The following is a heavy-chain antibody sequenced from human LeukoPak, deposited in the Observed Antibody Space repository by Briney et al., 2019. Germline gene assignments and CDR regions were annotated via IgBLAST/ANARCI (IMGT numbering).Heavy chain of an antibody. D-gene: IGHD3-10*01. Sequence: RGSLRLSRAASGFTLSTYAMHRVRQGPGKGLERGGVISYVGRNKYYAVSVRGRFTISRDNSKNTLYLQMSSLSAEDTAVYYCARITTPHYYGLVRYALGYWGQGTLVTVPS. CDR1: GFTLSTYA. V-gene: IGHV3-30*04. CDR2: ISYVGRNK. J-gene: IGHJ4*02. CDR3: ARITTPHYYGLVRYALGY.